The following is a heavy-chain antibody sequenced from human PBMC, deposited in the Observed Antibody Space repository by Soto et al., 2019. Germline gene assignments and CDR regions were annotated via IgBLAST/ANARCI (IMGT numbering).Heavy chain of an antibody. D-gene: IGHD3-3*01. Sequence: ASVKVSCKASGYTFTGYYMHWVRQAPGQGLEWMGWINPNSGGTNYAQKFQGWVTMTRDTSKNQFSLKLSSVTAADTAVYYCARVEYYDFWSGYYLSVSWFDPWGQGTLVTVSS. CDR1: GYTFTGYY. J-gene: IGHJ5*02. CDR2: INPNSGGT. V-gene: IGHV1-2*04. CDR3: ARVEYYDFWSGYYLSVSWFDP.